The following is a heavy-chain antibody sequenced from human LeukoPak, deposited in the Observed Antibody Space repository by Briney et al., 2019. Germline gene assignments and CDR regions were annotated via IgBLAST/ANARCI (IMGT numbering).Heavy chain of an antibody. CDR3: ARHTKWLSDASDY. CDR2: IDPSDSYT. J-gene: IGHJ4*02. CDR1: GYSFTSYW. V-gene: IGHV5-10-1*01. Sequence: RGEPLKISCKGSGYSFTSYWISWVRQMPGKGLEWMGRIDPSDSYTNYSPSFQGHVTISADKSISTAYLQWSSLKASDTAMYYCARHTKWLSDASDYWGQGTLVTVSS. D-gene: IGHD3-22*01.